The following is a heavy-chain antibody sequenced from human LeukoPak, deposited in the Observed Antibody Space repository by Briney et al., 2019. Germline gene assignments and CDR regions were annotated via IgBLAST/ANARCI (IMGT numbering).Heavy chain of an antibody. CDR3: ARGGDLGSSFI. Sequence: SETLSLTCTVSGDSISSYYWSWIRQPPGKGLEWIGYIYYSGSTNYNPSLKSRVTISVDTSKNQFSLKLSSVTAADTAVYYCARGGDLGSSFIWGQGTLVTVSS. D-gene: IGHD6-6*01. J-gene: IGHJ4*02. V-gene: IGHV4-59*01. CDR2: IYYSGST. CDR1: GDSISSYY.